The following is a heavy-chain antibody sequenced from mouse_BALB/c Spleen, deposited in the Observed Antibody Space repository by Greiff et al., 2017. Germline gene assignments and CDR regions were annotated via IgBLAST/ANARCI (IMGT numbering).Heavy chain of an antibody. CDR3: ARIYYGYDWFAY. J-gene: IGHJ3*01. Sequence: DVQLVESGGGLVKPGGSLKLSCAASGFTFSSYAMSWVRQTPEKRLEWVASISSGGSTYYPDSVKRRFTISRDNARNILYLQMSSLRSEDTAMYYCARIYYGYDWFAYWGQGTLVTVSA. CDR1: GFTFSSYA. CDR2: ISSGGST. V-gene: IGHV5-6-5*01. D-gene: IGHD2-2*01.